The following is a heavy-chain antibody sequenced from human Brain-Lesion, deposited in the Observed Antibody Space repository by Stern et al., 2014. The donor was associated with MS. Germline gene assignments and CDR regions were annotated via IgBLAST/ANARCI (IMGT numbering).Heavy chain of an antibody. J-gene: IGHJ1*01. Sequence: LQLGESGAEVKKPGSSVKVSCRSSAGTFSTYEISWVRQAPGQGLEWMGKIVPIFGTTNYAQKFQGRVTITADESTNTAYMELSSLGSEDTAVYYCARGEGYSSRWYEVQSWGQGTLVTVSS. D-gene: IGHD6-13*01. CDR3: ARGEGYSSRWYEVQS. CDR1: AGTFSTYE. CDR2: IVPIFGTT. V-gene: IGHV1-69*18.